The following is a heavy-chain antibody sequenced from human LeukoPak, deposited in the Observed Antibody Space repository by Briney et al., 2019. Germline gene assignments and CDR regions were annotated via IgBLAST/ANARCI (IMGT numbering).Heavy chain of an antibody. V-gene: IGHV1-69*13. CDR3: ARELHCSITSCYPPWFDP. D-gene: IGHD2-2*01. CDR2: IIPIFGTA. J-gene: IGHJ5*02. Sequence: GASVKVSCKASGGTFNSYAISWVRQAPGQGLEWMGGIIPIFGTANYAQKFQGRVTITADESTSTAYMELSSLRSEDTAVYYCARELHCSITSCYPPWFDPWGQGTLVTVSS. CDR1: GGTFNSYA.